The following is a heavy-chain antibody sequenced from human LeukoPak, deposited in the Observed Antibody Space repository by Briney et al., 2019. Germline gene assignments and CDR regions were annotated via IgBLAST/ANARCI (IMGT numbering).Heavy chain of an antibody. V-gene: IGHV3-9*03. D-gene: IGHD6-19*01. CDR2: ISWNSGRI. CDR1: GFTFDDYA. CDR3: AKSSPGYSSGWLQH. J-gene: IGHJ1*01. Sequence: GRSLRLSCAASGFTFDDYAMHWVRQAPRKGLEWVSGISWNSGRIDYSDSLMGRFTISRDNATKSLYLQMKSLRAEDMALYYCAKSSPGYSSGWLQHWGQGTLVTVS.